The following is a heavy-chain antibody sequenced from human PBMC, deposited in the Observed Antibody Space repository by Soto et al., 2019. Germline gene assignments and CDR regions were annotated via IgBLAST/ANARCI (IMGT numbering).Heavy chain of an antibody. D-gene: IGHD3-3*01. CDR3: ARDVELRLLEWSPTMDV. CDR2: ISSSSSTI. J-gene: IGHJ6*03. CDR1: GFTFRSYG. V-gene: IGHV3-48*01. Sequence: PWGSLRLSCAASGFTFRSYGMNWVRQATGKGLEWVSYISSSSSTIYYADSVKVRFTISRDNAKNSLYLQMNSLRAEDTAVYYCARDVELRLLEWSPTMDVWGKGTTVTVSS.